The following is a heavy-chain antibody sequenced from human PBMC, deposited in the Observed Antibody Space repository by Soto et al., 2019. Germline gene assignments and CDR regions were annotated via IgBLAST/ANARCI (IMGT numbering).Heavy chain of an antibody. CDR3: ARCGIAARRHQNWFDP. CDR2: IYHSGST. Sequence: PSETLSLTCAVSGGSISSGGYSWSRIRQPPGKGLEWIGYIYHSGSTYYNPSLKSRVTISVDRSKNQFSLKLSSVTAADTAVYYCARCGIAARRHQNWFDPWGQGTLVTVSS. CDR1: GGSISSGGYS. V-gene: IGHV4-30-2*01. J-gene: IGHJ5*02. D-gene: IGHD6-6*01.